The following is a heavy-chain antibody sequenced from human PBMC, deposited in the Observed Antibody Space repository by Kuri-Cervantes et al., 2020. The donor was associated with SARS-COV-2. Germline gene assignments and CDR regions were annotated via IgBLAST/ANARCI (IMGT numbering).Heavy chain of an antibody. CDR3: ARHEPRYCSGGSCYSNYYYGMDV. Sequence: KVSCKASGGTFSSYAISWVRQAPGQGLEWMGIIYPGDSDTRYSPSFQGHVTISADKSISTAYLQWSSLKASDTTMYYCARHEPRYCSGGSCYSNYYYGMDVWGQGTTVTVSS. V-gene: IGHV5-51*01. D-gene: IGHD2-15*01. J-gene: IGHJ6*02. CDR1: GGTFSSYA. CDR2: IYPGDSDT.